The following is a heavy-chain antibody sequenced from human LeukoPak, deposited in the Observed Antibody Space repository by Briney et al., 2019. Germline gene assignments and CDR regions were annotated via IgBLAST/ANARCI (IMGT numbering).Heavy chain of an antibody. J-gene: IGHJ4*02. D-gene: IGHD6-19*01. CDR2: ISDTGATK. Sequence: PGGSLRLSCAASGFSFSTYSMSWVRQAPGKGLEWVSVISDTGATKFYADSVKGRFTISRDNAKNSLYLQMNSLRAEDMALYYCAKEQSPGIAVAGRPFDYWGQGTLVTVSS. CDR3: AKEQSPGIAVAGRPFDY. CDR1: GFSFSTYS. V-gene: IGHV3-23*01.